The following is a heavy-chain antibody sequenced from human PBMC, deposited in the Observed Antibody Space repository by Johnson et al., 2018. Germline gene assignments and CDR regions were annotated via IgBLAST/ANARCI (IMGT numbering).Heavy chain of an antibody. D-gene: IGHD3-16*01. J-gene: IGHJ3*02. CDR1: GFTFRSYA. CDR2: ISSDGSNK. CDR3: ARSRSDSYVIDI. V-gene: IGHV3-30-3*01. Sequence: QVQLLESGGGVVQXGRSLRLSCAASGFTFRSYAMNWVRQAPGKGLEWVAVISSDGSNKYYGDSVKGRLTIARDNSKNTLYLQMNSLRAEDTAVYYCARSRSDSYVIDIWGQGTMVTVSP.